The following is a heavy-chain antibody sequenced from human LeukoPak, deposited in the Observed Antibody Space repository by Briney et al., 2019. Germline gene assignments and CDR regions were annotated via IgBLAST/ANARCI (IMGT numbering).Heavy chain of an antibody. V-gene: IGHV3-30*04. CDR3: ARDSGY. J-gene: IGHJ4*02. Sequence: GGSLRLSCAASGFTFTNYAMNCIRQSPVKGLQWLAAISVDGSTTNYADSVKGRFTISRDNSKNTLYLEMDSLRPEDTAVYYCARDSGYWGQGTLVTVSS. CDR2: ISVDGSTT. CDR1: GFTFTNYA.